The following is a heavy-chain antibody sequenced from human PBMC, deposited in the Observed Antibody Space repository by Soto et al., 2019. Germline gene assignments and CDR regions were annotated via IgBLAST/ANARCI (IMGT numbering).Heavy chain of an antibody. Sequence: EVQLLESGGGLVQPGGSLRLSCAASEFTFSNYAMSWVHQAPGKGLEWVSAISYGGGTIYYADSVKGRFTISRDNSKNTLYLQMNSLRAEDTAVYYCAKNPGYYYDSTGYHFDYCGQGTLVTVSS. CDR3: AKNPGYYYDSTGYHFDY. D-gene: IGHD3-22*01. J-gene: IGHJ4*02. V-gene: IGHV3-23*01. CDR2: ISYGGGTI. CDR1: EFTFSNYA.